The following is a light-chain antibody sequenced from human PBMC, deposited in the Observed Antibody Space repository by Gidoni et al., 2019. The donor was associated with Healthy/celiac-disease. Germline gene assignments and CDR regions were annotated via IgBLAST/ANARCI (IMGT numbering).Light chain of an antibody. Sequence: DIVMTQSPDFLAVSLGERATINCKSSQSVLYSSNNKNYLAWYQQKPGQPPKLLLDWASTRESGVPDRFSGSGSGTDFTLTISSLQAEDVAVYYCQQYYSTPPTFGGGTKVEIK. J-gene: IGKJ4*01. CDR3: QQYYSTPPT. CDR2: WAS. CDR1: QSVLYSSNNKNY. V-gene: IGKV4-1*01.